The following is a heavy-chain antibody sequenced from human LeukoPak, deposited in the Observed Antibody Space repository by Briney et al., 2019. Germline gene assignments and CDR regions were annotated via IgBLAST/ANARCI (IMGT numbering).Heavy chain of an antibody. CDR1: GGTFSSYA. V-gene: IGHV1-69*13. J-gene: IGHJ4*02. Sequence: ASVKVSCKASGGTFSSYAISWVRQAPGQGLEWMGGIIPIFGTANYAQKFQGRVTITADESTSTAYMELSSLRSEDTAVYYCARDAHNWGHRYYDYRGQGTLVTVSS. CDR3: ARDAHNWGHRYYDY. CDR2: IIPIFGTA. D-gene: IGHD7-27*01.